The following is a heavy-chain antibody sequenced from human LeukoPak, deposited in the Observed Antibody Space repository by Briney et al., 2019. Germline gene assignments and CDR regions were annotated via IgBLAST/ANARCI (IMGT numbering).Heavy chain of an antibody. D-gene: IGHD6-19*01. J-gene: IGHJ3*02. CDR2: ISYDGSNK. CDR3: AKDLSSGWYLDAFDI. CDR1: AFTFSSYG. V-gene: IGHV3-30*18. Sequence: PGRSLRLSCAVSAFTFSSYGMDWVRQAPGKGLEWVAVISYDGSNKYYADSVKGRFTISRDNSKNTLYLQMNSLRAEDTAVYYCAKDLSSGWYLDAFDIWGQGTMVTVSS.